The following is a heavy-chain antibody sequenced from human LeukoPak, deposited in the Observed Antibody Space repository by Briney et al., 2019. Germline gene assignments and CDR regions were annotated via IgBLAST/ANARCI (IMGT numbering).Heavy chain of an antibody. CDR1: GFTFSSYW. D-gene: IGHD2-15*01. CDR3: ARGLTYCSGGSCYWDY. V-gene: IGHV3-7*01. Sequence: QAGGSLRLSCAASGFTFSSYWMSWVRQAPGKGLEWVANIKQDGSEKYYVDSVKGRFTISRANAKNSLYLQMNSLRAEDTAVYYCARGLTYCSGGSCYWDYWGQGTLVTVSS. J-gene: IGHJ4*02. CDR2: IKQDGSEK.